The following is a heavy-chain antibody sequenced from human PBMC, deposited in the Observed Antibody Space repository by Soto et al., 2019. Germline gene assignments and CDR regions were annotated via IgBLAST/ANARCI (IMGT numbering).Heavy chain of an antibody. J-gene: IGHJ3*02. D-gene: IGHD1-26*01. Sequence: QVQLVESGGGVVQPGRSLRLSCAASGFTFSSYGMHWVRQAPGKGLEWVAVISYDGSNKYYTDSVKGRFTISRDNSKNTLYLQMNSLRAEDTAVYYCARTRIVGATSDAFDIWGQGTMVTVSS. V-gene: IGHV3-30*03. CDR2: ISYDGSNK. CDR1: GFTFSSYG. CDR3: ARTRIVGATSDAFDI.